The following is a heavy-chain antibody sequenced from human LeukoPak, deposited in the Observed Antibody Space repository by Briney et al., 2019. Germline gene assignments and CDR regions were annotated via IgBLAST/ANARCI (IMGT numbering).Heavy chain of an antibody. Sequence: GGSLRLSCVASGFTFSSYLMQWVRQTPGKGLVSVSYIYNDGSSTSYADSVKGRFTISRDNSKNTLYLQMNSLRAEDTAIYYCVRDYHYYIDVWGKGTTVIVSS. J-gene: IGHJ6*03. CDR3: VRDYHYYIDV. CDR1: GFTFSSYL. CDR2: IYNDGSST. V-gene: IGHV3-74*01.